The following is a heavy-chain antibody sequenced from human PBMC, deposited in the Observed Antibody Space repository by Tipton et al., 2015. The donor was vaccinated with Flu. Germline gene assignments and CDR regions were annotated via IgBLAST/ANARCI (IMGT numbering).Heavy chain of an antibody. CDR3: GRDRPNYYYYGMDV. CDR2: IYYSGST. CDR1: GGSISSYY. V-gene: IGHV4-59*01. J-gene: IGHJ6*02. Sequence: TLSLTCTVSGGSISSYYWSWIRQPPGKGLEWIGYIYYSGSTNYNPSLKSRVTISVDTSKNQFSLKLSSVTAADTAVYYCGRDRPNYYYYGMDVLVQGTTVTVSS.